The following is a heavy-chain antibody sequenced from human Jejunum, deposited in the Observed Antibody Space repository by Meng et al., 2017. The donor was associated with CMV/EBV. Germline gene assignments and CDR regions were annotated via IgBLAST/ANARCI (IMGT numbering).Heavy chain of an antibody. D-gene: IGHD3-3*01. CDR1: GYTFSDFG. J-gene: IGHJ4*02. Sequence: CKASGYTFSDFGFTWVRRAPGQDLEWMGSLSPYNDNANYAQKFQGRVTMTRDTSTSTAYMEMRSLRADDTAVYYCARVFGVAYFDSWGQGTLVTVSS. CDR3: ARVFGVAYFDS. CDR2: LSPYNDNA. V-gene: IGHV1-18*01.